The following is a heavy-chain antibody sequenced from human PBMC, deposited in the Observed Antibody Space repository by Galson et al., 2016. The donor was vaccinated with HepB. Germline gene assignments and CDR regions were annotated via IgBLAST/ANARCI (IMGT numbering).Heavy chain of an antibody. J-gene: IGHJ6*02. CDR3: TRDGGEAGADSSKGMDV. CDR2: ITFTSFSM. Sequence: SLRLSCAASGFTFSTYNMNWVRQAPGKGLEWVSYITFTSFSMYYADSVKGRFTISRDNAKNSLYLQMNSLRVEDTAVYYCTRDGGEAGADSSKGMDVWGQGTTVIVSS. V-gene: IGHV3-48*01. CDR1: GFTFSTYN. D-gene: IGHD6-19*01.